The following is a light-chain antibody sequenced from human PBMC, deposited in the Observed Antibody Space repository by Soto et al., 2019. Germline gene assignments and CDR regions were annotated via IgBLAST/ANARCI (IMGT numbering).Light chain of an antibody. J-gene: IGKJ4*01. Sequence: EIVLTQSPDTLSLSPGERATLSCRASQSVSSSFLAWYQHKPGQAPRLLIYGASSRATGIPDRFSGSGSETDFTLTIGRLEPEDFAVYYCQQYGSSPLTFGGGTKVEIK. CDR1: QSVSSSF. CDR3: QQYGSSPLT. V-gene: IGKV3-20*01. CDR2: GAS.